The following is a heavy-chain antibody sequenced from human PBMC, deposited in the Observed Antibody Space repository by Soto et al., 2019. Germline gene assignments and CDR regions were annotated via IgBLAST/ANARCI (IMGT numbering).Heavy chain of an antibody. CDR2: IYYSGST. V-gene: IGHV4-31*03. J-gene: IGHJ5*02. CDR1: GGSISSGGYY. CDR3: AREPRVIAVAGTANWFDP. D-gene: IGHD6-19*01. Sequence: SETLSLTCTVSGGSISSGGYYWSWIRQHPGKGLEWIGYIYYSGSTYYNPSLKSRVTISVDTSKNQFSLKLSSVTAADTAVYYCAREPRVIAVAGTANWFDPWGQGTLVTVSS.